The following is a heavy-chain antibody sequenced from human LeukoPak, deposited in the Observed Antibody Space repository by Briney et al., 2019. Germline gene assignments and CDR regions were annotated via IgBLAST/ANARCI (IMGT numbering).Heavy chain of an antibody. CDR2: ISSSSSYI. D-gene: IGHD1-26*01. Sequence: GGSLRLSCAASGFTFSSYSMNWVRQAPGKGLEWVSSISSSSSYIYYADSAKGRFTISRDNAKNSLYLQMNSLRAEDTAVYYRARDPYSGSYGPYYYYYMDVWGEGTTVTISS. J-gene: IGHJ6*03. V-gene: IGHV3-21*01. CDR3: ARDPYSGSYGPYYYYYMDV. CDR1: GFTFSSYS.